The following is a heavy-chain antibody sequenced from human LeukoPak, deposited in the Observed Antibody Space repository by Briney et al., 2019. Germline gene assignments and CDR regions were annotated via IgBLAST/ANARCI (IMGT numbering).Heavy chain of an antibody. CDR1: GFTFSSYW. CDR2: IKQDGSEK. J-gene: IGHJ6*03. CDR3: ARAADCSGGSCYLYYYYYYMDV. D-gene: IGHD2-15*01. V-gene: IGHV3-7*01. Sequence: PGGSLRLSCVASGFTFSSYWMSWVRQAPGKGLEWVANIKQDGSEKYYVDSVKGRFTISRDNAKNSLYLQMNSLRAEDTAVYYCARAADCSGGSCYLYYYYYYMDVWGKGTTVTVSS.